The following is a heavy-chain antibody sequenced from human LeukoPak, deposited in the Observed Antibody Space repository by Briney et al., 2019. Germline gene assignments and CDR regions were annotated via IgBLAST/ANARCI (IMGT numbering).Heavy chain of an antibody. Sequence: GGSLRLSCAASGFTFSSYGMHWVRQAPGKGLEWVAVISYDGSNKYYADSVKGRFSISRDNSKNTLYLQMNSLRAEDTAVYYCAKDRTPGYSSGRPYFQHWGQGTLVTVSS. CDR3: AKDRTPGYSSGRPYFQH. CDR2: ISYDGSNK. CDR1: GFTFSSYG. V-gene: IGHV3-30*18. D-gene: IGHD6-19*01. J-gene: IGHJ1*01.